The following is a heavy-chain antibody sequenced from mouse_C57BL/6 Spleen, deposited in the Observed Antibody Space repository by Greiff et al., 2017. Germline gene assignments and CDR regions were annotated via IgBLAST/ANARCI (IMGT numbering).Heavy chain of an antibody. Sequence: EVHLVESEGGLVQPGSSMKLSCTASGFTFSDYYMAWVRQVPEKGLEWVANINYDGSSTYYLDSLKSRFIISRDNAKNILYLQMSSLKSEDTATYYCARPSGYYGSSHWYFDVWGTGTTVTVSS. CDR3: ARPSGYYGSSHWYFDV. V-gene: IGHV5-16*01. D-gene: IGHD1-1*01. CDR1: GFTFSDYY. CDR2: INYDGSST. J-gene: IGHJ1*03.